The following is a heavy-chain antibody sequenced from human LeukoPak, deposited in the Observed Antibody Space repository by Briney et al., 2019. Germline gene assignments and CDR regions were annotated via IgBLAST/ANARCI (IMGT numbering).Heavy chain of an antibody. CDR3: ARISRYYGSGSYSHFDY. V-gene: IGHV2-70*01. Sequence: SGPALVKPTQTRTLTCTFSGFSLSTSGMCVGWIRQPPGKALEWLALLDWDDDKYYSRSLKTRLTISKDTSKNQVVLTMTNMDPVDTATYYCARISRYYGSGSYSHFDYWGQGTLVTVSS. J-gene: IGHJ4*02. D-gene: IGHD3-10*01. CDR1: GFSLSTSGMC. CDR2: LDWDDDK.